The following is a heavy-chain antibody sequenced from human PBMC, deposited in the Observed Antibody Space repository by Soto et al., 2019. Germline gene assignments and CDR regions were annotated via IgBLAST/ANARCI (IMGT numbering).Heavy chain of an antibody. CDR3: ARVPWTTVVTPGWFDP. CDR1: GYTFSSYG. CDR2: INAYNGYT. D-gene: IGHD4-17*01. J-gene: IGHJ5*02. Sequence: ASVKVSCKASGYTFSSYGISWVRQAPGQGLEWMGWINAYNGYTNFAQKLQGRVTLTTDTSTSTAYMDLRSLRSDDTAVYYCARVPWTTVVTPGWFDPWGQGTLVTVSS. V-gene: IGHV1-18*01.